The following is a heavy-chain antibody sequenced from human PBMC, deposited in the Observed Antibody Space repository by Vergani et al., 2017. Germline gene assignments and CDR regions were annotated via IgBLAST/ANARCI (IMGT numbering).Heavy chain of an antibody. D-gene: IGHD3/OR15-3a*01. Sequence: QLQLQESGPGLVKPSETLSLTCTVSGGSISSSSYYWGWIRQPPGKGLEWIGSIYYSGSTYYNPSLKSRVTISVDTSKNQFSLKLSSVTAADTAVYYCARRRAGLPFDYWGQGTLVTVSS. CDR2: IYYSGST. CDR1: GGSISSSSYY. J-gene: IGHJ4*02. V-gene: IGHV4-39*01. CDR3: ARRRAGLPFDY.